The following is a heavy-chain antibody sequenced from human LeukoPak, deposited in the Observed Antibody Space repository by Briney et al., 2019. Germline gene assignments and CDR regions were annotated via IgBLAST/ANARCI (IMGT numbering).Heavy chain of an antibody. D-gene: IGHD1-26*01. CDR2: ISGSGGST. J-gene: IGHJ4*02. Sequence: GESLKISCKGSGYSFTSYWIGWVRQMPGKGLEWVSAISGSGGSTYYADSVKGRFTISRDNSKNTLYLQMDSLRAEDTAVYYCAKDLRSSADSKMGAADYWGQGTLVTVSS. CDR3: AKDLRSSADSKMGAADY. V-gene: IGHV3-23*01. CDR1: GYSFTSYW.